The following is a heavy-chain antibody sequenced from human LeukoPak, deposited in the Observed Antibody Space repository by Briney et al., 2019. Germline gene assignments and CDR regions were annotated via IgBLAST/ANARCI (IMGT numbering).Heavy chain of an antibody. CDR2: IIPIFGTA. Sequence: SVKVSCKACGGTFSRYAISWVRQAPGQGLEWMGGIIPIFGTANYAQKFQGRVTITADESTSTAYMELSSLRSEDTAVYYCARESGWYSTWIDYWGQGTLVTVSS. J-gene: IGHJ4*02. CDR1: GGTFSRYA. D-gene: IGHD6-19*01. CDR3: ARESGWYSTWIDY. V-gene: IGHV1-69*13.